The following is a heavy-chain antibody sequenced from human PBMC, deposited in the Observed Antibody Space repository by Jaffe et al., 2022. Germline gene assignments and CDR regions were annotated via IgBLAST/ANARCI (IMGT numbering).Heavy chain of an antibody. CDR1: GGSISSGSYY. D-gene: IGHD6-19*01. CDR3: ARDHDSSGWFDAFDI. V-gene: IGHV4-61*02. CDR2: IYTSGST. J-gene: IGHJ3*02. Sequence: QVQLQESGPGLVKPSQTLSLTCTVSGGSISSGSYYWSWIRQPAGKGLEWIGRIYTSGSTNYNPSLKSRVTISVDTSKNQFSLKLSSVTAADTAVYYCARDHDSSGWFDAFDIWGQGTMVTVSS.